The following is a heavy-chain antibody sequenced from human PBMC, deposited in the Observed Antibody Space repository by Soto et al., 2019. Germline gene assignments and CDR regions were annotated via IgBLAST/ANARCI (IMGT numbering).Heavy chain of an antibody. J-gene: IGHJ4*02. V-gene: IGHV1-2*04. D-gene: IGHD2-15*01. CDR1: GYTFTGHY. Sequence: ASVKVSCKASGYTFTGHYLHWLRQAPGQGLEWMGWINPNIGSTNYARKFQGWVTMTRDSSISTAYMELSKLTSHDTAVYYCARGESMLPSILTSPLDFWGQGILVTVSS. CDR2: INPNIGST. CDR3: ARGESMLPSILTSPLDF.